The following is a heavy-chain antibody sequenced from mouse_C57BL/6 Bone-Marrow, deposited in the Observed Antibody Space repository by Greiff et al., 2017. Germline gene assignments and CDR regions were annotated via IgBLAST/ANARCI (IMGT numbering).Heavy chain of an antibody. V-gene: IGHV1-54*01. J-gene: IGHJ2*01. CDR2: INPGSGGT. Sequence: VQLQQSGAELVRPGTSVKVSCKASGYAFTNYLIEWVKQRPGQGLEWIGVINPGSGGTNYNEKFKGKATLTVDKSSSTAYMQLSSLTSEDSAVYYCANFYYFDYWGQGTTLTVSS. CDR1: GYAFTNYL. D-gene: IGHD4-1*02. CDR3: ANFYYFDY.